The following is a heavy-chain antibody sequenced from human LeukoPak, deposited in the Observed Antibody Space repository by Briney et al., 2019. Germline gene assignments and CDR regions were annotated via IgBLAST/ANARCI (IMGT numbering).Heavy chain of an antibody. J-gene: IGHJ4*02. V-gene: IGHV4-39*07. D-gene: IGHD3-10*01. CDR2: INHSGST. Sequence: SETLSLTCTVSGGSISSGGYYWSWIRQPPGKGLEWIGEINHSGSTNYNPSLKSRVTISVDTSKNQFSLKLSSVTAADTAVYYCARYKKNYYGSGSYSFYFDYWGQGTLVTVSS. CDR1: GGSISSGGYY. CDR3: ARYKKNYYGSGSYSFYFDY.